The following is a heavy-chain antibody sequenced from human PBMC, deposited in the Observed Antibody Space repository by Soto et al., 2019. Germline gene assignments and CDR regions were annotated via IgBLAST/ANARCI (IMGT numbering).Heavy chain of an antibody. J-gene: IGHJ5*02. CDR3: ARMHLPTGCLAT. CDR2: IYPGDSDI. Sequence: GESLKISCQGSGDTFAPHWIAWVRQTPGRGLEWMGIIYPGDSDIRYGPSFQGQATMSVDKSTATAYLQWRSLRASDTGIYYCARMHLPTGCLATWGQGTRVTVSS. CDR1: GDTFAPHW. V-gene: IGHV5-51*01. D-gene: IGHD2-15*01.